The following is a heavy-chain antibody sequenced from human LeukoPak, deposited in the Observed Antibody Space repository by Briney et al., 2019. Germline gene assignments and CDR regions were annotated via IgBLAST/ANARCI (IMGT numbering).Heavy chain of an antibody. V-gene: IGHV4-38-2*02. J-gene: IGHJ4*02. Sequence: SETLSLTCTVSGHSISSDYYWGRIRQPPGKGLEWIGSIYHSGNTNYSPSLKSRVTISVDTSKNQFSLKLSSVTAADTAVYYCARLYGSGSFRGFSWGQGTLVTVSS. CDR3: ARLYGSGSFRGFS. CDR1: GHSISSDYY. CDR2: IYHSGNT. D-gene: IGHD3-10*01.